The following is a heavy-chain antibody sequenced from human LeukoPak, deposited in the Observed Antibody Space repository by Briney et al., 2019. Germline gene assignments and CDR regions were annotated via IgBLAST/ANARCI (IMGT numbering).Heavy chain of an antibody. CDR3: AGAYCGGDCYSGRTFDI. D-gene: IGHD2-21*02. CDR2: IYTSGST. J-gene: IGHJ3*02. CDR1: GGSISSYY. Sequence: PSETLSLTCTVSGGSISSYYWSWIRQPAGKGLEWIGRIYTSGSTNYNPSLKSRVTISVDKSKNQFSLKLSSVTAADTAVYYCAGAYCGGDCYSGRTFDIWGQGTMVTVSS. V-gene: IGHV4-4*07.